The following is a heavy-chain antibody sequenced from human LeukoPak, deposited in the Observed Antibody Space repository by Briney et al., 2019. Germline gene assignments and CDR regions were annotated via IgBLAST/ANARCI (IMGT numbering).Heavy chain of an antibody. CDR2: ISGSSSNI. D-gene: IGHD4-23*01. CDR1: GFTFSSYS. CDR3: ARGRPYGDNSVVDY. J-gene: IGHJ4*02. V-gene: IGHV3-48*02. Sequence: PGGSLRLSCAASGFTFSSYSMNWVRQAPGKGLEWVSYISGSSSNIYYADSVKGRFTTSRDNAKNSLFLQMNSLRDEDTAVYYCARGRPYGDNSVVDYWGQGTLVTVSS.